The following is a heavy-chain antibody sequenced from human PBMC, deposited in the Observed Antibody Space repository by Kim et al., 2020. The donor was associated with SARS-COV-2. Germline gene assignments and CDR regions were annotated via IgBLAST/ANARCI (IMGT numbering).Heavy chain of an antibody. V-gene: IGHV3-9*01. CDR3: AKGGFVGARGFGY. J-gene: IGHJ4*02. Sequence: GGSLRLSCAASGFTFDDYAMHWVRQAPGKGLEWVSGISWNSGSIGYADSVKGRFTISRDNAKNSLYLQMNSLSTEDTALDYCAKGGFVGARGFGYWCQGTLVTVSS. CDR2: ISWNSGSI. CDR1: GFTFDDYA. D-gene: IGHD1-26*01.